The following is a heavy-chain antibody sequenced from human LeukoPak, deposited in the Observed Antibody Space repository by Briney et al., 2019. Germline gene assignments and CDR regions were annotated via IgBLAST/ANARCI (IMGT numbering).Heavy chain of an antibody. CDR2: ISWGGGST. CDR3: AKNRSGNSYGHFDY. CDR1: GFTFDDYA. V-gene: IGHV3-43D*04. D-gene: IGHD3-10*01. J-gene: IGHJ4*02. Sequence: GGSLRLSCAASGFTFDDYAMHWVRQAPGKGLEWVSLISWGGGSTYYADSVKGRFTISRDNSKNSLYLHMNSLRAEDTALYYCAKNRSGNSYGHFDYWGQGTLVTVSS.